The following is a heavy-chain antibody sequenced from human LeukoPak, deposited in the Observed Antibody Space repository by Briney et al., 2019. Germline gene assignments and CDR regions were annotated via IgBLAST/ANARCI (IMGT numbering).Heavy chain of an antibody. CDR3: ARDQGLRATLLDY. V-gene: IGHV3-30*04. J-gene: IGHJ4*02. CDR1: GFTFSSYA. Sequence: GGSLRLSCAASGFTFSSYAMHWVRQAPGKGLEWVAVISYDGSNKYYADSVKGRFTISRDNSKNTLYLQMNSLRAEDTAVHYCARDQGLRATLLDYWGQGTLVTVSS. CDR2: ISYDGSNK. D-gene: IGHD5-12*01.